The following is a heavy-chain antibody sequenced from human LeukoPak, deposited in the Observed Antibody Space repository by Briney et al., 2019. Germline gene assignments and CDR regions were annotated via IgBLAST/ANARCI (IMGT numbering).Heavy chain of an antibody. CDR3: ARSRPGYSSSWWGLDY. J-gene: IGHJ4*02. CDR1: GYTFTSYD. CDR2: MNPNSGNT. D-gene: IGHD6-13*01. V-gene: IGHV1-8*01. Sequence: GASVKVSCKASGYTFTSYDINWVRQATGQGLEWMGWMNPNSGNTGYAQKFQGRVTMTRNTSISTAYMELSSLRSEDTAVYYCARSRPGYSSSWWGLDYWGQGTLVTVSS.